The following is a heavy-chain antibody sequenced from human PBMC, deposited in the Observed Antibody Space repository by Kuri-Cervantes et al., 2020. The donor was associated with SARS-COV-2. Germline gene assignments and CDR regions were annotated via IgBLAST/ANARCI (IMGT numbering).Heavy chain of an antibody. D-gene: IGHD1-1*01. CDR2: ISAYNGNT. CDR1: GYTFTSYG. Sequence: ASVKVSCKASGYTFTSYGISWVRQAPGQGLEWMGWISAYNGNTNYAQKLQGRVTMTTDTSTSTAYMKLRSLRSDDTAVYYCARDYRTTGTTDGWTEYYGMDVWGQGTTVTVSS. V-gene: IGHV1-18*01. CDR3: ARDYRTTGTTDGWTEYYGMDV. J-gene: IGHJ6*02.